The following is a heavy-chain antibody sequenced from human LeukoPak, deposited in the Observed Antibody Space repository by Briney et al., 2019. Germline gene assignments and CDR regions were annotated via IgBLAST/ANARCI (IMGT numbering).Heavy chain of an antibody. CDR2: ISRSTTTI. V-gene: IGHV3-48*03. CDR1: GFTFSSYE. CDR3: AKDRLRYFDWSLGY. D-gene: IGHD3-9*01. J-gene: IGHJ4*02. Sequence: GGSLRLSCAASGFTFSSYEMNWVRQAPGKGLEWVSSISRSTTTIYYADSVKGRFTISRDNSKNTLYLQMNSLRAEDTAVYYCAKDRLRYFDWSLGYWGQGTPVTVSS.